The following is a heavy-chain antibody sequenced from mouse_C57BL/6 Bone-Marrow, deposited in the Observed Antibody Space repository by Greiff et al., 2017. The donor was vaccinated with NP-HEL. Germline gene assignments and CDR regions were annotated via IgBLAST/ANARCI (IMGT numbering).Heavy chain of an antibody. Sequence: VQLQQSGPELVKPGASVKISCKASGYTFTDYYMNWVKQSHGKSLEWIGDINPNNGGTSYNQKFKGKATLTVDKSSSTAYMELRSLTSEDSAVYYCARKDSYDFDYWGQGTTLTVSS. CDR2: INPNNGGT. CDR3: ARKDSYDFDY. CDR1: GYTFTDYY. D-gene: IGHD1-1*01. J-gene: IGHJ2*01. V-gene: IGHV1-26*01.